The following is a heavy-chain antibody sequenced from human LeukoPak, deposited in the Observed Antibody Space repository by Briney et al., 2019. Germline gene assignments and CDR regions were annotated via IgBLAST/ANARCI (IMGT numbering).Heavy chain of an antibody. CDR3: ARAEPSPSVGAFDI. Sequence: GASVKVSCKASGYTFTSYGISWVRQAPGQGLEWMGWISAYNGNTNYAQKLQGRVTMTTDTSTSTAYMELRSLRSDDTAVYYCARAEPSPSVGAFDIWGQGTLVTVSS. CDR2: ISAYNGNT. D-gene: IGHD5/OR15-5a*01. J-gene: IGHJ4*02. CDR1: GYTFTSYG. V-gene: IGHV1-18*01.